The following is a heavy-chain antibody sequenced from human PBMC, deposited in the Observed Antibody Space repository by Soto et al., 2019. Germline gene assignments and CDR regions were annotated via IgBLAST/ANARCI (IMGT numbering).Heavy chain of an antibody. CDR1: GGSFSGYY. CDR2: INHSGST. Sequence: QVQLQQWGAGLLKPSETLSLTCAGDGGSFSGYYWSWIRQPPGKGLGWIGEINHSGSTNYNPALKSRVTISVDTSKNQFSLKLSSVTAADTAVYYCARDDISSSLLCDPWGQGTLVTVSS. V-gene: IGHV4-34*01. CDR3: ARDDISSSLLCDP. D-gene: IGHD6-6*01. J-gene: IGHJ5*02.